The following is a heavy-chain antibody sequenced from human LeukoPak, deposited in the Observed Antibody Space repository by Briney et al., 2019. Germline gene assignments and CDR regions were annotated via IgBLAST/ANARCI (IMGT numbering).Heavy chain of an antibody. CDR3: ARDYSNYVFSYMDV. V-gene: IGHV1-46*01. CDR2: INPSGGST. J-gene: IGHJ6*03. D-gene: IGHD4-11*01. CDR1: GYTFTSYY. Sequence: EAPVKVSCKASGYTFTSYYMHWVRQAPGQGLEWMGIINPSGGSTSYAQKFQGRVTMTRDMSTSTVYMELRSLRSDDTAVYYCARDYSNYVFSYMDVWGKGTTVTVSS.